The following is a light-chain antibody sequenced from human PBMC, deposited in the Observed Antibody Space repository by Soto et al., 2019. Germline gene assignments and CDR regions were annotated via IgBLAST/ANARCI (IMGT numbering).Light chain of an antibody. V-gene: IGLV2-14*01. CDR1: SSDVGAYNY. J-gene: IGLJ1*01. CDR3: SSYTTGSTYV. Sequence: QSVLAQPRSVSGSPGQSVTISCTGTSSDVGAYNYVSWYQQHPGKAPKLMIYEVTNRPSGISNRFSGSKSGNTASLTISGLQAEDEADYYCSSYTTGSTYVFGTGTKVTVL. CDR2: EVT.